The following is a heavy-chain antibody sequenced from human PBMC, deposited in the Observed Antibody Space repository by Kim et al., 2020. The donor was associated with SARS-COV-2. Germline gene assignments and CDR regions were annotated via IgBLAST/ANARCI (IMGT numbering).Heavy chain of an antibody. CDR3: ARGGYYDSSGTDAFDI. V-gene: IGHV3-21*01. CDR1: GFTFSSYS. J-gene: IGHJ3*02. CDR2: ISSSSSYI. D-gene: IGHD3-22*01. Sequence: GGSLRLSCAASGFTFSSYSMNWVRQAPGKGLEWVSSISSSSSYIYYADSVKGRFTISRDNAKNSLYLQMNSLRAEDTAVYYCARGGYYDSSGTDAFDIWGQGTMVTVSS.